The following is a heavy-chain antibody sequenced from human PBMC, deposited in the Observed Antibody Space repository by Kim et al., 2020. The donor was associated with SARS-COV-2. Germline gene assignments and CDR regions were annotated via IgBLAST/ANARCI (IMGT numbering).Heavy chain of an antibody. Sequence: IYYADSVQGRLTITRDNAENSLYLQMNNLRDEDTAVYYCATNYYYFLGMDVWGQGTTVTVSS. V-gene: IGHV3-48*02. CDR3: ATNYYYFLGMDV. CDR2: I. J-gene: IGHJ6*02.